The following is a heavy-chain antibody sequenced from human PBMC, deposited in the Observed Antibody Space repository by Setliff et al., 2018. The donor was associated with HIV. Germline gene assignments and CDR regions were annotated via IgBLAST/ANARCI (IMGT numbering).Heavy chain of an antibody. CDR3: ARERLRFLEWLPLDY. CDR1: GFSFSDYG. J-gene: IGHJ4*02. Sequence: GGSLRLSCAASGFSFSDYGMHWVRQAPGKGLEWVAFIWYDGNNIKYADSVKGRFTISRDNSKNTLYLQMNSLRIEDSAVYYCARERLRFLEWLPLDYWGQGTLVTVSS. V-gene: IGHV3-30*02. D-gene: IGHD3-3*01. CDR2: IWYDGNNI.